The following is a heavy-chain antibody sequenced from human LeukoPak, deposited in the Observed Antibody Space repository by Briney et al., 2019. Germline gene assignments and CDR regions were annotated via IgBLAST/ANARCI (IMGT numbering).Heavy chain of an antibody. D-gene: IGHD3-22*01. CDR2: ISYSGST. J-gene: IGHJ4*02. CDR1: GGSISSGDYY. V-gene: IGHV4-30-4*01. Sequence: PSQTLSLTCTVSGGSISSGDYYWTWIRQPPGKGLEWLGYISYSGSTYYNPSLKSRVTISLDTSKNQFSLKLSSVTAADTAVYYCARTLDSSGYYYDYWGQGTLVTVSS. CDR3: ARTLDSSGYYYDY.